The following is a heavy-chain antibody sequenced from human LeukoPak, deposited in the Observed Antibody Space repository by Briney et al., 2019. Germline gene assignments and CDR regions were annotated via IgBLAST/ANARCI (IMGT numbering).Heavy chain of an antibody. Sequence: GGSLRLSCAASGFTFSSYAMSWVRQAPGKGLEWVSAISGGGGSTYYADSVKGRFTISRDNSKNTLYLQMNSLRAEDTAVYYCAKSGSGAVAGTLGWYYGMDVWGQGTTVTVSS. CDR2: ISGGGGST. V-gene: IGHV3-23*01. CDR1: GFTFSSYA. CDR3: AKSGSGAVAGTLGWYYGMDV. J-gene: IGHJ6*02. D-gene: IGHD6-19*01.